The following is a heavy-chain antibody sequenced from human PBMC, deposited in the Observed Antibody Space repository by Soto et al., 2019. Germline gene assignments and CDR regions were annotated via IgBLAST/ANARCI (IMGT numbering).Heavy chain of an antibody. Sequence: GESLKISCKGSGYSFTSYWIGWVRQMPGKGLEWMGIIYPGDSDTRYSPSFQGQVTISADKSISTAYLQWSSLKASDTAMYYCARRGSSDCSSTSCYVDYYYGMDVWGQGTTVTVSS. J-gene: IGHJ6*02. D-gene: IGHD2-2*01. CDR2: IYPGDSDT. CDR3: ARRGSSDCSSTSCYVDYYYGMDV. CDR1: GYSFTSYW. V-gene: IGHV5-51*01.